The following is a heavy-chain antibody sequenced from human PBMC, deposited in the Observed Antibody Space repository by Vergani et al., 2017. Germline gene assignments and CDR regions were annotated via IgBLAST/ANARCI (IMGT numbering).Heavy chain of an antibody. CDR1: GFTFSSYA. D-gene: IGHD2-2*01. V-gene: IGHV3-23*01. CDR3: AKARGDIVVVPAAPTPYFDY. CDR2: ISGSGGST. J-gene: IGHJ4*02. Sequence: EVQLLESGGGLVQPGGSLRLSCAASGFTFSSYAMSWVRQAPGKGLEWVSAISGSGGSTYYADSVKGRFTISRDNSKNTLYLQMNSLRAEDTAVDYCAKARGDIVVVPAAPTPYFDYWGQGTLVTVSS.